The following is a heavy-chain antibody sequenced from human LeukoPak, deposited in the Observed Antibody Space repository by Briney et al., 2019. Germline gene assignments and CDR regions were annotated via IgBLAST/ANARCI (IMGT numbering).Heavy chain of an antibody. V-gene: IGHV3-30*18. CDR2: ISHDGNSK. Sequence: PGGSLRLSCAASGFTLSTYGMHWVRQAPGKGLEWVAMISHDGNSKQYADSVKGRFTISRDNSKNTLSLQMNSLRAEDTAVYYCAKDGGYYDFWSGYRFDPWGQGTLVTVSS. CDR1: GFTLSTYG. J-gene: IGHJ5*02. CDR3: AKDGGYYDFWSGYRFDP. D-gene: IGHD3-3*01.